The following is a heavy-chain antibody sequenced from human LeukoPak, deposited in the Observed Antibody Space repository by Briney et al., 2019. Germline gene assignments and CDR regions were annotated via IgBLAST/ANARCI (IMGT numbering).Heavy chain of an antibody. D-gene: IGHD3-9*01. CDR1: GGSISSSNW. V-gene: IGHV4-4*02. J-gene: IGHJ4*02. CDR2: IYQSGRT. CDR3: ARGDATGYPDY. Sequence: SGTLSLTCAASGGSISSSNWWSWVRQSPGKGLEWIGGIYQSGRTNYKPSLKSRVTISVDKSKNQLSLKLISVTAADTAVYYCARGDATGYPDYWGQGTLVTVSS.